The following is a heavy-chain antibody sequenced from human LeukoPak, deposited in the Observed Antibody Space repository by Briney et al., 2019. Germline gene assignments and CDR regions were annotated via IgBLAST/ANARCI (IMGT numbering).Heavy chain of an antibody. D-gene: IGHD5-24*01. J-gene: IGHJ3*02. CDR2: IYYSGST. Sequence: PSETLFLTCTVSGGSISSSSYYWGWIRQPPGKGLEWIGSIYYSGSTYYNPSLKSRVTISVDTSKNQFSLKLSSVTAADTAVYYCASRGAFDIWGQGTMVTVSS. CDR1: GGSISSSSYY. V-gene: IGHV4-39*07. CDR3: ASRGAFDI.